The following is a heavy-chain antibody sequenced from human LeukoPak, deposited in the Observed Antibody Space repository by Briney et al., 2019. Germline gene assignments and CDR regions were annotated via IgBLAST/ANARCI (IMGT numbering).Heavy chain of an antibody. CDR3: ARGPYNWFDP. J-gene: IGHJ5*02. CDR1: GFTFSSSA. CDR2: ISASGGST. Sequence: GGSLRLSCAASGFTFSSSAMSWVRQVPGKGLEWVSGISASGGSTSYADSVRGRFTISRDNSKNTLYLQMNSLRAEDTAVYYCARGPYNWFDPWGQGTLVTVSS. V-gene: IGHV3-23*01.